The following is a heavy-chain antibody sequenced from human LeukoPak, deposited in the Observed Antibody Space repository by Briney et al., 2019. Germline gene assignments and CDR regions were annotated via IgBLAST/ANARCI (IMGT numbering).Heavy chain of an antibody. V-gene: IGHV1-2*02. CDR3: ARAPPVTGYYYYMDV. J-gene: IGHJ6*03. CDR1: GYTFTGYY. Sequence: ASVKVSCKASGYTFTGYYMHWVRQAPGQGLEWMGWINPNSGGTNYAQKFQGRVTMTRDTSISTAYMELSRLGSDDTAVYYCARAPPVTGYYYYMDVWGKGTTVTVSS. CDR2: INPNSGGT. D-gene: IGHD4-17*01.